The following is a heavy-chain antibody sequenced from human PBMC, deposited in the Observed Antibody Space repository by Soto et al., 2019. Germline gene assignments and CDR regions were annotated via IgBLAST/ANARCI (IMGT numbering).Heavy chain of an antibody. V-gene: IGHV3-30*03. CDR3: ARELDIPPDYYFDY. D-gene: IGHD5-12*01. Sequence: PGGSLRLSCAASGFTFGSYGMHWVRQAPGKGLEWVAMISYDGRRQYYADSVKGRFTISRDNFKDTLYLQMNGLTPEDTAIYFCARELDIPPDYYFDYWGQGNLVTVSS. J-gene: IGHJ4*02. CDR1: GFTFGSYG. CDR2: ISYDGRRQ.